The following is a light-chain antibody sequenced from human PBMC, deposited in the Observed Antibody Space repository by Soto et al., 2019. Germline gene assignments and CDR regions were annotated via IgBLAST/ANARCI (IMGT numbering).Light chain of an antibody. CDR1: QGISGR. Sequence: IQLTQSPSSLSASVGDRVTITCRASQGISGRLAWYQQKPGKVPTLLISPASSFQSTVPSRFSGSASGTDFSLTIASPLPEDFATYYCLQLYRYPLTFGGGTPVDIK. J-gene: IGKJ4*01. CDR3: LQLYRYPLT. V-gene: IGKV1-9*01. CDR2: PAS.